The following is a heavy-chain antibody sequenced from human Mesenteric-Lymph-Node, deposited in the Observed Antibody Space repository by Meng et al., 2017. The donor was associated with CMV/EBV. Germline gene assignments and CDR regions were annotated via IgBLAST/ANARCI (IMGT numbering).Heavy chain of an antibody. Sequence: CSISTGGYYWNWIRQHPEKGLEWIGYIYYSGRTYYNPSLKSRVTISVDTSKNQFSLKLSSVTAADTAVYYCARDKYLASMGVTWFDPWGQGTLVTVSS. J-gene: IGHJ5*02. V-gene: IGHV4-31*02. CDR3: ARDKYLASMGVTWFDP. CDR2: IYYSGRT. D-gene: IGHD2-21*02. CDR1: CSISTGGYY.